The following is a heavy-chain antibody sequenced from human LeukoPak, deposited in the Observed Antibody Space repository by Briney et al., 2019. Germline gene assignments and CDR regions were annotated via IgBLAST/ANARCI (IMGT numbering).Heavy chain of an antibody. D-gene: IGHD2-8*01. Sequence: GGSLRLSCAASGIIFSNYWMHWVRQAPGKGLVWVSRINRDGSSTSYADSVKGRFTISRDNAKNTLYLQMNSLRAEDTAVYYCARGAGYCTNGVCSFYYYYYMDVWGKGTTVTVSS. CDR2: INRDGSST. CDR1: GIIFSNYW. J-gene: IGHJ6*03. V-gene: IGHV3-74*01. CDR3: ARGAGYCTNGVCSFYYYYYMDV.